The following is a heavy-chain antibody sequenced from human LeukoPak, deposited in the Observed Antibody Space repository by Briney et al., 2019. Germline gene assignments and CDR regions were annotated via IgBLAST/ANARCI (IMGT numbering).Heavy chain of an antibody. CDR3: ARAPLGYCSSTSCLDLDY. D-gene: IGHD2-2*01. V-gene: IGHV1-69*02. CDR2: IILILGIA. J-gene: IGHJ4*02. CDR1: GSTFSSYT. Sequence: ASVKVSCKASGSTFSSYTISWVRQAPGQGLEWMGRIILILGIANYAQKFQGRVTIPADKSTSTAYMELSSLRSEDTAVYYCARAPLGYCSSTSCLDLDYWGQGTLVTVSS.